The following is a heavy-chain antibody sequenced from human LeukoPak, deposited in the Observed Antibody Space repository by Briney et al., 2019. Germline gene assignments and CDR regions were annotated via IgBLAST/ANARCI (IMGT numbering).Heavy chain of an antibody. CDR3: ARSSGWYRNFDY. V-gene: IGHV4-59*08. Sequence: SETLSLNCTVSGGSISSYYWSWIRQPPGKGLEWIGYIYYSGSTNYNPSLKSRVTISVDTSKNQFSLKLSSVTAADTAVYYCARSSGWYRNFDYRGQGTLVTVSS. CDR1: GGSISSYY. J-gene: IGHJ4*02. D-gene: IGHD6-19*01. CDR2: IYYSGST.